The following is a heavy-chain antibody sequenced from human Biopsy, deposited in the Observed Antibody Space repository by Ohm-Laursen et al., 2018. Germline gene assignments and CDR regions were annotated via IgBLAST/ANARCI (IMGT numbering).Heavy chain of an antibody. Sequence: SSVKVSCKFSGGTFSNSAISWVRQAPGQGLEWMGGIITFFRTVNYAQNFQGRLTITADEFTDTAYMELRSLRSEDTAVYYCAPQTPRDPDILTGAYHYDMAVWGQGTTVTVSS. V-gene: IGHV1-69*01. CDR3: APQTPRDPDILTGAYHYDMAV. CDR2: IITFFRTV. CDR1: GGTFSNSA. J-gene: IGHJ6*02. D-gene: IGHD3-9*01.